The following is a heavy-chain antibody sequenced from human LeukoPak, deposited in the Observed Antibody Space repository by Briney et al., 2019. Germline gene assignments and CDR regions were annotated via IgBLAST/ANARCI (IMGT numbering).Heavy chain of an antibody. CDR2: FDPEDGET. Sequence: ASVKVSCKVSGYTLTELSMHWVRQAPGKGLEWMGCFDPEDGETIYAQKFQGRVIMTEDTSTDTAYMELSSLRSEDTAVYYCATNLTPPYGPAYYYYGMDVWGQGTTVTVSS. D-gene: IGHD2-2*01. J-gene: IGHJ6*02. V-gene: IGHV1-24*01. CDR3: ATNLTPPYGPAYYYYGMDV. CDR1: GYTLTELS.